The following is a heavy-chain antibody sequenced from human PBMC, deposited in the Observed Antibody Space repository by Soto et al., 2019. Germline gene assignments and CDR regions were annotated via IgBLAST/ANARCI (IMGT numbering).Heavy chain of an antibody. J-gene: IGHJ6*02. Sequence: PGGSLRLSCEVSGFTFSMYSMSWVRQSPGKGLEWVAKIPQDGVDGHYADSVKRRCTISRDNGKNSLSLQLNNLRAEDAAVYYCARDHLILPAHDFFYGSDVWGRGATGTVSS. CDR1: GFTFSMYS. CDR2: IPQDGVDG. CDR3: ARDHLILPAHDFFYGSDV. D-gene: IGHD2-21*02. V-gene: IGHV3-7*03.